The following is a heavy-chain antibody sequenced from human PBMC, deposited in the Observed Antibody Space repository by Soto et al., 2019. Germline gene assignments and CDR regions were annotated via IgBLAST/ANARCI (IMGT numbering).Heavy chain of an antibody. CDR2: ISGSGSIT. J-gene: IGHJ4*02. CDR3: ARVGSTLAAGTPDY. V-gene: IGHV3-11*01. CDR1: GFTFSDYY. D-gene: IGHD6-13*01. Sequence: LRLSCAASGFTFSDYYMSWFRQAPGKGLEWVSYISGSGSITHDADSVKGRFTISRDNAKNSLYLQMNSLRAEDTAIYYCARVGSTLAAGTPDYWGQGTLVTVPQ.